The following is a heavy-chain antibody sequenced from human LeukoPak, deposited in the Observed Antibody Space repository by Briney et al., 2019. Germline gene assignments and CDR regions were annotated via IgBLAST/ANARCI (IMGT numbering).Heavy chain of an antibody. V-gene: IGHV4-61*01. CDR3: ARESGRDYYGSGSYLFDY. Sequence: SETLSLTCTVSGGSVSSGSYYWSWIRQPPGKGLEWIGYIYYSGSTNYNPSLKSRVTISVDTSKNQFSLKLSSVTAADTAVYYCARESGRDYYGSGSYLFDYWGQGTLVTVSS. J-gene: IGHJ4*02. CDR2: IYYSGST. CDR1: GGSVSSGSYY. D-gene: IGHD3-10*01.